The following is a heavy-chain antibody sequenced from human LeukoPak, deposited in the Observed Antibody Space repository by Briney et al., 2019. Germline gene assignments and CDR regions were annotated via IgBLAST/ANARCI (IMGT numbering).Heavy chain of an antibody. CDR1: GGSISSYY. J-gene: IGHJ3*02. Sequence: SETLSLTCTVSGGSISSYYWSWIRQPPGKGLEWIGYIYYSGSTYYNPSLESRITISMDTAKNQFSLKVGSVTASDTAVYYCAREKSRFFFDAFDIWGQGTMVTVSS. V-gene: IGHV4-30-4*01. D-gene: IGHD3-3*01. CDR2: IYYSGST. CDR3: AREKSRFFFDAFDI.